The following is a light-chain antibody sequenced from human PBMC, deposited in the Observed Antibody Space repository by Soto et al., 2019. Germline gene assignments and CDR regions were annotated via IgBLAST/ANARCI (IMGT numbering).Light chain of an antibody. Sequence: QSALTQPASVSGSPGQSITISCTGTSSDVGGYNYVSWYQQYPGKAPKLMIYEVSNRPSGVSNRFSGSKSGNTASLIISGLQSEDEADYYCSSYTSSNTLVFGTGTQLTVL. J-gene: IGLJ1*01. CDR2: EVS. CDR1: SSDVGGYNY. V-gene: IGLV2-14*01. CDR3: SSYTSSNTLV.